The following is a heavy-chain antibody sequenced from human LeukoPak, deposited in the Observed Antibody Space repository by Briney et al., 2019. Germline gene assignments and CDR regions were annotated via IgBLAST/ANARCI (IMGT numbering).Heavy chain of an antibody. J-gene: IGHJ4*02. CDR1: GFIFSNYE. CDR2: ITGSGSTM. Sequence: PGGSLRLSCAASGFIFSNYEMNWVRQAPGKGLEWLSFITGSGSTMYYADSVRCRLTISRDNAKNSLYLQMNSLRAEDTAVYHCVSSRILDFDYWGQGTLVTVSS. D-gene: IGHD3-3*01. CDR3: VSSRILDFDY. V-gene: IGHV3-48*03.